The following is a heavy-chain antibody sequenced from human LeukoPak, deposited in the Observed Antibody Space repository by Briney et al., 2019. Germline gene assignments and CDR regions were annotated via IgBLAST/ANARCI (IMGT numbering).Heavy chain of an antibody. CDR1: GGSISSGGYY. D-gene: IGHD5-18*01. V-gene: IGHV4-39*07. Sequence: SETLSLTCTVSGGSISSGGYYWRWIRQPPGKGLEWIGEINHSGSTNYNPSLKSRVTISVDTSKNQFSLKLSSVTAADTAVYYCARGSRGYSYGWGQGTLVTVSS. CDR3: ARGSRGYSYG. CDR2: INHSGST. J-gene: IGHJ4*02.